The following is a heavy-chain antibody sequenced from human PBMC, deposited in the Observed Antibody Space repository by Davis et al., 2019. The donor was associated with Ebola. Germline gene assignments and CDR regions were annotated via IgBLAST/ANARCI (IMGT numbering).Heavy chain of an antibody. CDR1: GGSLSSSSYY. Sequence: SETLSLTCTVSGGSLSSSSYYWGWIRQPPGKGLEWIGNIYSSGSTYYNPSLKSRVTISIDTSKKQISLNLTSVTAADTAVYYCARGQSGSDYSLWQYWGQGTLVTVSS. J-gene: IGHJ4*02. V-gene: IGHV4-39*07. CDR3: ARGQSGSDYSLWQY. CDR2: IYSSGST. D-gene: IGHD3-10*01.